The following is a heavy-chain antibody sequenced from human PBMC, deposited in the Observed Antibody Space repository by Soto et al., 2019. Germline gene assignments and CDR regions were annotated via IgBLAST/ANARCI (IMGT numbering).Heavy chain of an antibody. CDR3: ARRMLEWLLFPNYYYYYGMDV. CDR2: IYHSGST. J-gene: IGHJ6*02. V-gene: IGHV4-4*02. CDR1: GGSISSSNW. D-gene: IGHD3-3*01. Sequence: KASETLSLTCAVSGGSISSSNWWSWVRQPPGKGLEWIGEIYHSGSTNYNPSLKSRVTISVDKSKNQFSLKLSSVTAADTAVYYCARRMLEWLLFPNYYYYYGMDVWGQGTTVTVSS.